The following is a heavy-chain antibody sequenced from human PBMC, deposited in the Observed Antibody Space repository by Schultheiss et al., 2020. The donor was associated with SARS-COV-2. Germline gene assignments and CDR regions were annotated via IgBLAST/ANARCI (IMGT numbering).Heavy chain of an antibody. Sequence: GGSLRLSCAASGFTFDDYAMHWVRQAPGKGLEWVSAISGSGGSTYYADSVKGRFTISRDNAKNSLYLQMNSLRAEDTAVYYCARDSGNYYYYGMDVWGQGTTVTVSS. D-gene: IGHD3-10*01. CDR1: GFTFDDYA. CDR2: ISGSGGST. CDR3: ARDSGNYYYYGMDV. J-gene: IGHJ6*02. V-gene: IGHV3-23*01.